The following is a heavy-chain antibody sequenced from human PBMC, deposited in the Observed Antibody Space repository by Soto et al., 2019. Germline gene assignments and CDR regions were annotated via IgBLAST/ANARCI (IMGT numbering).Heavy chain of an antibody. CDR2: ISNNGGST. J-gene: IGHJ6*02. V-gene: IGHV3-64*01. CDR3: AKDQLELRYYYYYGMDV. CDR1: GFSFSDYG. Sequence: GGSLRLSCAASGFSFSDYGMHWVRQAPGKGPEYVSGISNNGGSTFYANSVKGRFTMSRDNSKNTLYLQMNSLRAEDMAVYYCAKDQLELRYYYYYGMDVWGQGTTVTVSS. D-gene: IGHD1-7*01.